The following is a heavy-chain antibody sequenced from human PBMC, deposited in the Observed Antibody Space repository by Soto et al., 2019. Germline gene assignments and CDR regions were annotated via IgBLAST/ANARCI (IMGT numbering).Heavy chain of an antibody. D-gene: IGHD5-18*01. CDR2: IYPSGTA. J-gene: IGHJ6*02. CDR3: GRDSDTAAGFGIDL. CDR1: AGSISSDGYS. Sequence: QLQLQESGSGLVKPSQTLSLTCAVSAGSISSDGYSWSWIRQPPGKGLEWIGYIYPSGTAYYSPSLKGRVTMSGDRSTNQFSMELNSVTAAVTAVYYCGRDSDTAAGFGIDLWGQGTTVSVS. V-gene: IGHV4-30-2*01.